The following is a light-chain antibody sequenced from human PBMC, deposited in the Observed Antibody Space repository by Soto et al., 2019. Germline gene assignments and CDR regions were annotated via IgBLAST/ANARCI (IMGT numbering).Light chain of an antibody. J-gene: IGKJ3*01. V-gene: IGKV3-20*01. Sequence: EIVLTQSTGTLSLSPGERASLSCRASQSVDINSLDWYQHKPDQPPRLLIDGASPRASDVPDMFSGSGSGAEVALTIDRLEPEDFALYYCQQYGTSPLTFDHGTRVY. CDR1: QSVDINS. CDR3: QQYGTSPLT. CDR2: GAS.